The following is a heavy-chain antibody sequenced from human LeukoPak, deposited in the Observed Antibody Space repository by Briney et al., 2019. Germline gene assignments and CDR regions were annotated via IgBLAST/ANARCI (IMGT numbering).Heavy chain of an antibody. V-gene: IGHV3-48*04. Sequence: PGGSLRLSCAASGLTFSKYSMTWVRQAPGKGLEWVSFIDTSSTTMYYTDSVKGRFTISRDNAKNSLYLQMNSLRAEDTAVYYCARDASEHYYYMDVWGKGTTVTVSS. CDR2: IDTSSTTM. CDR1: GLTFSKYS. CDR3: ARDASEHYYYMDV. D-gene: IGHD1-26*01. J-gene: IGHJ6*03.